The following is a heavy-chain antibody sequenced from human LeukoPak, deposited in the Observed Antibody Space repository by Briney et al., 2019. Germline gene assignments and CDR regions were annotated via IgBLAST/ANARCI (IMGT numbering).Heavy chain of an antibody. V-gene: IGHV3-23*01. CDR1: GFTFSSYA. CDR2: LSTSGGTT. Sequence: GGSLRLSCAASGFTFSSYAMSWVRQAPGKGLEWVSALSTSGGTTYYADSVKGRFTISRDNSKNILYLQMNSLRAEDTAVYYCAKDLAPGALDLWGQGTMVTVS. CDR3: AKDLAPGALDL. J-gene: IGHJ3*01. D-gene: IGHD3-10*01.